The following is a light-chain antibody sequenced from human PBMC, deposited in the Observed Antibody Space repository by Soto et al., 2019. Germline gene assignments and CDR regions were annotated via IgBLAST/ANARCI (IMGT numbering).Light chain of an antibody. CDR1: QTVRSN. CDR2: AAS. V-gene: IGKV3D-15*01. Sequence: RVMTQSPDTLSVSPGERATLSCRASQTVRSNLAWYQQKPGQAPRLLIYAASTRATGIPARFIGNGSGTEFTLTISSLQSEDFAFYYCQHYNDWPTFGQGTKVDIK. J-gene: IGKJ1*01. CDR3: QHYNDWPT.